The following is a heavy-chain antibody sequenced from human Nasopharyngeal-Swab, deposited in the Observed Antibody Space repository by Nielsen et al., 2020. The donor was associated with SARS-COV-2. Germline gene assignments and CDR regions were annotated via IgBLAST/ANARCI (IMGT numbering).Heavy chain of an antibody. J-gene: IGHJ4*02. CDR1: GGSISSYY. Sequence: SETLSLTCTVSGGSISSYYESEIEGPKGQGLEWIGYIYYSGSTNYNPSLKSRVTISVDTSKNQFSLKLSSVTAADTAVYYCARGTTIFGVVITPFDYWGQGTLVTVSS. D-gene: IGHD3-3*01. V-gene: IGHV4-59*13. CDR2: IYYSGST. CDR3: ARGTTIFGVVITPFDY.